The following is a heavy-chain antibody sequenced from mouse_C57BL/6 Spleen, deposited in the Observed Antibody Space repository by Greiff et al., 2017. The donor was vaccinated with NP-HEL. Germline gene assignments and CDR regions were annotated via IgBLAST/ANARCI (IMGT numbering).Heavy chain of an antibody. CDR1: GYTFTSYW. CDR2: IDPSDSYT. J-gene: IGHJ2*01. V-gene: IGHV1-69*01. Sequence: VQLQQPGAELVMPGASVKLSCKASGYTFTSYWMHWVKQRPGQGLEWIGEIDPSDSYTNYNQKFKGKSTLTVDKSSSTAYMQLSSLTSEDSAVYYCARRIRYYGSSHFDYWGQGTTLTVSS. CDR3: ARRIRYYGSSHFDY. D-gene: IGHD1-1*01.